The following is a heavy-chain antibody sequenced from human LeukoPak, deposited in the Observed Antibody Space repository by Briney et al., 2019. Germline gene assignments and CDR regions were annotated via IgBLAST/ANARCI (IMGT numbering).Heavy chain of an antibody. CDR2: MSPNSDNT. Sequence: GASVKVSCKASGYTFTSYDINWVRQAPGQGLEWMGWMSPNSDNTGYAQKFQGRVTFTRDTSISTAYMELRSLTSEDTAVYYCARDYGCSSGWFDPWGQGTLVTVSS. V-gene: IGHV1-8*01. J-gene: IGHJ5*02. D-gene: IGHD4-17*01. CDR1: GYTFTSYD. CDR3: ARDYGCSSGWFDP.